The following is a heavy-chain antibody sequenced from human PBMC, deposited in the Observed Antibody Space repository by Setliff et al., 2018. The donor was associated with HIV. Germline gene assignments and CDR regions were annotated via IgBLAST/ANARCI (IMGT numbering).Heavy chain of an antibody. J-gene: IGHJ6*03. CDR2: ISGSGGI. CDR1: GFTFSSYA. V-gene: IGHV3-23*01. CDR3: AKDTLPASARGSSMDV. Sequence: PGGSLRLSCAASGFTFSSYAMSWVRQAPGKGLEWVSAISGSGGILYADSVKGRFTISRDNAKNSLYLQINSLRVEDTALYYCAKDTLPASARGSSMDVWGKGTTVTVSS.